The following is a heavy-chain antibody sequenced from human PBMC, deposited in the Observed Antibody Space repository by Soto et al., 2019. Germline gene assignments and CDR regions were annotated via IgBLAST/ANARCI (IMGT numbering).Heavy chain of an antibody. D-gene: IGHD2-2*01. Sequence: ASVKVSCKASGYTFTSYRLHWVRQALGQGLEWMGIINPSGGSTSYAQKFQGRVTMTRDTSTTTVYMELSSLTYEDTAMYYCARDLPDPTSYTGMDVWGQGTTVTVSS. V-gene: IGHV1-46*01. CDR1: GYTFTSYR. J-gene: IGHJ6*02. CDR2: INPSGGST. CDR3: ARDLPDPTSYTGMDV.